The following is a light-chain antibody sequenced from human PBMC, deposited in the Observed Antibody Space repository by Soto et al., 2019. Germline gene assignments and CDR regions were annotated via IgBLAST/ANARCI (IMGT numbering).Light chain of an antibody. CDR3: QQYSDWPWT. CDR1: QSVHSR. Sequence: EIVMTQSPAAPSVSPGDAATLYFGASQSVHSRLAWYQQKPGQAPRLLIYGASTRATGTPPRFRGSGSGTEFTLTISSLQSEDFALYYCQQYSDWPWTFGQGTKVDNK. V-gene: IGKV3-15*01. J-gene: IGKJ1*01. CDR2: GAS.